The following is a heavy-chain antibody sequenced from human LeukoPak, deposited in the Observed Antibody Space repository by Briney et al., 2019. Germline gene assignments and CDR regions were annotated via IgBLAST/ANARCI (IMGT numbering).Heavy chain of an antibody. CDR1: GGSISSGGYY. V-gene: IGHV4-31*03. D-gene: IGHD3-22*01. Sequence: SQTLSLTCTVSGGSISSGGYYWSWIRQHPGKGLEWIGYIYYSGSTYYNPSLKSRVTISVDTSKSQFSLKLSSVTAADTAVYYCARDKAQSYDSSEESAFDIWGQGTVVTVSS. CDR2: IYYSGST. J-gene: IGHJ3*02. CDR3: ARDKAQSYDSSEESAFDI.